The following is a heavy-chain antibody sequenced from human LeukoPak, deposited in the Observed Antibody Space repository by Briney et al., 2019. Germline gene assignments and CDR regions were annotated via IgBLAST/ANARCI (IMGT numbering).Heavy chain of an antibody. CDR3: ARGQGSGFDP. Sequence: SETLSLTCAVSGVSFSSYYWIWIRQPPGKGLEWVGEINHSGSTSSNPSLKKRVSISVDTSKSHSSLTLSSVTAADTAVYYCARGQGSGFDPWGQGTLVIVSS. V-gene: IGHV4-34*01. CDR1: GVSFSSYY. CDR2: INHSGST. J-gene: IGHJ5*02.